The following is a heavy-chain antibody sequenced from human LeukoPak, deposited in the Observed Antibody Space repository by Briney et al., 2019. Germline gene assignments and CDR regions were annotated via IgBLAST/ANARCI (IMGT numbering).Heavy chain of an antibody. Sequence: PSETPSLTCTVSGGSISSYYWSWIRQPPGKGLEWIGYIYYSGSTNYNPSLKSRVTISVDTSKNQFSLKLSSVTAADTAVYYCAGNMVRGVIQGIDPWGQGTLVTVSS. V-gene: IGHV4-59*01. CDR2: IYYSGST. D-gene: IGHD3-10*01. CDR1: GGSISSYY. J-gene: IGHJ5*02. CDR3: AGNMVRGVIQGIDP.